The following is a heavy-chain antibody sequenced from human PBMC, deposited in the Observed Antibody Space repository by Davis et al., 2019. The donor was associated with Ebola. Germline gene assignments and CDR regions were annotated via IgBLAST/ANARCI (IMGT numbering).Heavy chain of an antibody. D-gene: IGHD3-3*01. V-gene: IGHV3-23*01. J-gene: IGHJ4*02. CDR2: ISVSDDTT. CDR3: AREDDSWSNGHFDY. CDR1: GFPFNTYA. Sequence: GESLKISCAASGFPFNTYAMNWVRQAPGKGLEWVSTISVSDDTTYYADSVKGRFTISRDNSKSTLYLQMNSLRVEDTALYYCAREDDSWSNGHFDYWGQGTLVTVSS.